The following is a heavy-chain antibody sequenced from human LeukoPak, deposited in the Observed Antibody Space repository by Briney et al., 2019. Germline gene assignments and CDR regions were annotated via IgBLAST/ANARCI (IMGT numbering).Heavy chain of an antibody. J-gene: IGHJ4*02. CDR1: GGSISSYY. Sequence: SETLSLTCTVSGGSISSYYWNWIRQSPGKGLEWIGYIHYTGSTNDNPSLKGRVTVSVDTSKNQFSLKLNSVTAADTAVYYCARYYGDRFYFDYWGQGTLVTVSS. CDR2: IHYTGST. V-gene: IGHV4-59*01. D-gene: IGHD4-17*01. CDR3: ARYYGDRFYFDY.